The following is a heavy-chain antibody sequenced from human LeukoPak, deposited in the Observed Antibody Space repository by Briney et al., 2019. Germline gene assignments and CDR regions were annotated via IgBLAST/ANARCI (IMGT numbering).Heavy chain of an antibody. Sequence: SVKVSCKASGFTFTTSAMQWVRQARGQRLEWIGWIVVGSGNTNYAQKFQERVTITRDMSTSTAYMELSSLRSDDTAIYYCARERDRSGSYFDYWGQGTLVTVSS. CDR1: GFTFTTSA. CDR3: ARERDRSGSYFDY. J-gene: IGHJ4*02. D-gene: IGHD1-26*01. V-gene: IGHV1-58*02. CDR2: IVVGSGNT.